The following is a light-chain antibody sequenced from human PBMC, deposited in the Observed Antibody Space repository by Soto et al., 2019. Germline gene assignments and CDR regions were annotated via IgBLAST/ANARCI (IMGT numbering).Light chain of an antibody. CDR1: QSVSSN. CDR3: QQYNNWPYT. J-gene: IGKJ2*01. CDR2: RTS. Sequence: EIVMTQSPATLSLSPGERATLSCRASQSVSSNLAWYRQKPDQAPTLLIYRTSTRATGIPDRFSGSGSGTEFTLTISSLQSEDFAFYYCQQYNNWPYTFGQGTKLEIK. V-gene: IGKV3-15*01.